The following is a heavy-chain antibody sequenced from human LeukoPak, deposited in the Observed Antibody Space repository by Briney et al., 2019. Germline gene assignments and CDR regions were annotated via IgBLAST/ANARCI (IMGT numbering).Heavy chain of an antibody. Sequence: PGGSLRLSCAASGFTFSSYGMHWVRQAPGKGLEWVAFIRYDGSNKYYADSVKGRFTISRDNSKNTLYLQMNSLRAEDTAVYYCAKDHHFNYYEGWFDPWGQGTLATVSS. J-gene: IGHJ5*02. CDR2: IRYDGSNK. CDR3: AKDHHFNYYEGWFDP. D-gene: IGHD3-22*01. V-gene: IGHV3-30*02. CDR1: GFTFSSYG.